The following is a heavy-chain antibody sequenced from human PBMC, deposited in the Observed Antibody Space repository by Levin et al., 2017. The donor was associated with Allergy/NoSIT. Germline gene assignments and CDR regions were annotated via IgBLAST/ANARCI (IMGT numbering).Heavy chain of an antibody. CDR3: ARRLCSGGSCYTFDY. CDR2: INPSGGST. V-gene: IGHV1-46*01. CDR1: GYTFTSYY. J-gene: IGHJ4*02. Sequence: PGASVKVSCKASGYTFTSYYMHWVRQAPGQGLEWMGIINPSGGSTSYAQKFQGRVTMTRDTSTSTVYMELSSLRSEDTAAYYCARRLCSGGSCYTFDYWGQGTLVTVSS. D-gene: IGHD2-15*01.